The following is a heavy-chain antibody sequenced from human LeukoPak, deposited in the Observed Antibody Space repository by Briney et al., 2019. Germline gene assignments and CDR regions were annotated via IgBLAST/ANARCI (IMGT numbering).Heavy chain of an antibody. Sequence: GGSLRLSCAASGFTFSSYAMSWVRQAPGKGLEWVSAISGSSGSTYYADSVKGRFTISRDNSKNTLYLQMKSLRAEDTAVYYCAKDTDYYGSGSYHKYNWFDPWGQGTLVTVSS. V-gene: IGHV3-23*01. J-gene: IGHJ5*02. CDR2: ISGSSGST. CDR1: GFTFSSYA. CDR3: AKDTDYYGSGSYHKYNWFDP. D-gene: IGHD3-10*01.